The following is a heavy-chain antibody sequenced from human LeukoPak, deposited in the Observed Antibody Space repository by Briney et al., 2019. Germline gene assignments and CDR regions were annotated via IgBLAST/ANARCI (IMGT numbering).Heavy chain of an antibody. V-gene: IGHV4-59*01. J-gene: IGHJ4*02. CDR1: GGSISSYY. D-gene: IGHD3-10*01. CDR3: ARGKKDDTGSYPADY. Sequence: SETLSLTCTVSGGSISSYYWSWIRQPPGKGLEWIGYIYYSGSINYNPSLKSRVTISVDTSKNQFSLKLRSVTAADTAVYYCARGKKDDTGSYPADYWGQGTLVTVSS. CDR2: IYYSGSI.